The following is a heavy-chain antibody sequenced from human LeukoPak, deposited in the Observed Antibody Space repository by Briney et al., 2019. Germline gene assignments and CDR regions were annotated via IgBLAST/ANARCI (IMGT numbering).Heavy chain of an antibody. V-gene: IGHV3-74*01. J-gene: IGHJ4*02. Sequence: GGSLRLSCAASGFTFSSYWMHWVRQAPGKGLVWVSRINNDGSSTSYADSVKGRFTISRDNAKNTLYLQMNSLRAEDTAVYYCATTNDYSNYAFDYWGQGTLVTVSS. D-gene: IGHD4-11*01. CDR2: INNDGSST. CDR3: ATTNDYSNYAFDY. CDR1: GFTFSSYW.